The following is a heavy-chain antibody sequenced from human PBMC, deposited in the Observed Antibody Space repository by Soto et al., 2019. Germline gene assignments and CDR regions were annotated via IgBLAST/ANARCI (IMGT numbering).Heavy chain of an antibody. J-gene: IGHJ4*02. Sequence: VQLVESGGGLVKPGGSLRLSCAASGFTFSSYSMNWVRQAPGKGREWVSSSSSSSSYIYYADSVQGRFTISRDNAKNTRALQMNSMRGEDTSVYYCARVRDHDPMIGFGELLNGEKYYFDYWGQGTLVTVSS. CDR3: ARVRDHDPMIGFGELLNGEKYYFDY. D-gene: IGHD3-10*01. V-gene: IGHV3-21*01. CDR1: GFTFSSYS. CDR2: SSSSSSYI.